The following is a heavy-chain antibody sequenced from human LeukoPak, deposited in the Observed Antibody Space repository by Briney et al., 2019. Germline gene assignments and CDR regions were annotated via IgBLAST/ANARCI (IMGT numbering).Heavy chain of an antibody. J-gene: IGHJ4*02. CDR3: ASATSLTIDY. Sequence: SETLSLTCTVSGGSISSYYWSWIRQPPGKGLEWIGYIYYSGSTNYNPSLKSRVTISVDTSKNQFSLKLSSVTAADTAVYYRASATSLTIDYWGQGTLVTVSS. CDR1: GGSISSYY. V-gene: IGHV4-59*01. CDR2: IYYSGST. D-gene: IGHD1/OR15-1a*01.